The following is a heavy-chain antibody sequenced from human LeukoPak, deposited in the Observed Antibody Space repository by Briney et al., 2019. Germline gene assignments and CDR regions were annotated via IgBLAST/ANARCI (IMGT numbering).Heavy chain of an antibody. CDR2: IIPIFGTA. CDR3: ARGYSYGSRDYYYYYDMDV. D-gene: IGHD5-18*01. V-gene: IGHV1-69*13. Sequence: ASVKVSCKASGGTFISYAISWVRQAPGQGLEWMGGIIPIFGTANYAQKFQGRVTITADESTSTAYMELSSLRSEDTAVYYCARGYSYGSRDYYYYYDMDVWGQGTTVTVSS. J-gene: IGHJ6*02. CDR1: GGTFISYA.